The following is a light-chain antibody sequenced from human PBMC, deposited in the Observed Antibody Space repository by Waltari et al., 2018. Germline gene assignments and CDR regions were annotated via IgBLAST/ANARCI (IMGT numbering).Light chain of an antibody. Sequence: EIVLTQSPGTLSLSPGERATLSCRVSQSVSSTSLAWYHQKPGQAPRLLIYGASSRATGIPDRFSGSGSGTDFTLTISRLEPEDFAVYYCQQYGSSPYTFGQGTRLQTK. CDR2: GAS. J-gene: IGKJ2*01. CDR1: QSVSSTS. V-gene: IGKV3-20*01. CDR3: QQYGSSPYT.